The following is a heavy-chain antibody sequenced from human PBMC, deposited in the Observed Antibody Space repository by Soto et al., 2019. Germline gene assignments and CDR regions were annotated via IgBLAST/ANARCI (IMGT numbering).Heavy chain of an antibody. J-gene: IGHJ4*02. CDR3: ARHSGDTTLRQWGRSFHY. Sequence: QVQLVQSGAEVKKPGASVKVSCKASGFTFTNYYIHWVRQAPGQGLEWMGLINPSGGGTFYAQKFQGRVTVTRDTSTGTAYMELSNLRSEDTAVYFCARHSGDTTLRQWGRSFHYWGQGTLVTVSS. V-gene: IGHV1-46*01. CDR1: GFTFTNYY. CDR2: INPSGGGT. D-gene: IGHD1-1*01.